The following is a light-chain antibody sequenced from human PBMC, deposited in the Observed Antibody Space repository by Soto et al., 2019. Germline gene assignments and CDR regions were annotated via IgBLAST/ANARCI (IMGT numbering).Light chain of an antibody. CDR3: SSYTTSSTRV. V-gene: IGLV2-14*01. Sequence: QSALTQPASVSGSPGQSIAISCTGSSSDVGIYNYVSWYQQHPGKVPKLIIYEVSNRPSGVSNRFSGSKSGNTASLTISGLQAEDEADYYCSSYTTSSTRVFGTATKLTVL. CDR2: EVS. CDR1: SSDVGIYNY. J-gene: IGLJ1*01.